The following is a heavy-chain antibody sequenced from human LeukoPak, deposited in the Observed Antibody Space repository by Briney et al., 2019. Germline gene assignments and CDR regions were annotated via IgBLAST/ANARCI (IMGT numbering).Heavy chain of an antibody. D-gene: IGHD3-3*01. CDR2: ISGGAGST. CDR3: ASGIAIFGAPLDY. Sequence: PGGSLRLSCAASGFTFSSYAMSWVRQAPGKGLRWVSTISGGAGSTYYADSVKGRFTISRDNSKNTLYLQMNGLRAEDTALYYCASGIAIFGAPLDYWGQGTLVTVSS. CDR1: GFTFSSYA. J-gene: IGHJ4*02. V-gene: IGHV3-23*01.